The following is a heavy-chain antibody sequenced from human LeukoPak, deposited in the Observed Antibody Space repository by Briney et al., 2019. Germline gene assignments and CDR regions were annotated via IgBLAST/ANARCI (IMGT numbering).Heavy chain of an antibody. J-gene: IGHJ4*02. Sequence: SETLSLTCAAYGGSFSGYYWSWICQPPGKGLEWIGEINHSGSTNYNPSLKSRVTISVDTSKNQFSLKLSSVTAADTAVYYCAREGNPKGLVPAAIDFRLDYWGQGTLVTVSS. CDR2: INHSGST. V-gene: IGHV4-34*01. CDR3: AREGNPKGLVPAAIDFRLDY. CDR1: GGSFSGYY. D-gene: IGHD2-2*01.